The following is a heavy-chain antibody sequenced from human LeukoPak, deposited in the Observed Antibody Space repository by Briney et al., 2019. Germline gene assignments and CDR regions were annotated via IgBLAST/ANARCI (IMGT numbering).Heavy chain of an antibody. Sequence: GGSLRLSCAASGFTFNGYWMSWVRQAPGKGLEWVSSISHSGYDIYYADAVKGRFTISRDNAKNSLSLQMNNLRVEDTAVYYCANHFACGSTTCPSFDDWGQGTLVTVSS. J-gene: IGHJ4*02. D-gene: IGHD2-2*01. V-gene: IGHV3-21*01. CDR1: GFTFNGYW. CDR3: ANHFACGSTTCPSFDD. CDR2: ISHSGYDI.